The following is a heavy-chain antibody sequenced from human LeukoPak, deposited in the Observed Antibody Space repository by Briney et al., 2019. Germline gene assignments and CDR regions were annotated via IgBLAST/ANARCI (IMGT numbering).Heavy chain of an antibody. CDR3: ARESYYDSSGYYGHGDH. D-gene: IGHD3-22*01. CDR2: MSSSGSTI. V-gene: IGHV3-11*01. Sequence: GGSLRLSCAASGFTFSDYYMSWIRQAPGKGLEWVSYMSSSGSTIYYADSVKGRFTISGDNAKNSLYLQMNSLRAEDTAVYYCARESYYDSSGYYGHGDHWGQGTLVTVSS. CDR1: GFTFSDYY. J-gene: IGHJ4*02.